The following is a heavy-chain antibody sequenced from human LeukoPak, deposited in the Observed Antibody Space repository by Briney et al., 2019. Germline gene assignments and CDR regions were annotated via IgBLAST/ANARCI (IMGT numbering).Heavy chain of an antibody. CDR1: RFTFSSVW. D-gene: IGHD2-2*01. V-gene: IGHV3-15*01. J-gene: IGHJ6*03. CDR2: IRTKTEGGTT. Sequence: GGSLRLSCAASRFTFSSVWMTWVRQAPGKGLEWVGRIRTKTEGGTTDYAAPVKGRFTISRDNSRNTLHLQMNSLRAEDTAVYYCAKAQLPDYYYMDVWGKGTTVTVSS. CDR3: AKAQLPDYYYMDV.